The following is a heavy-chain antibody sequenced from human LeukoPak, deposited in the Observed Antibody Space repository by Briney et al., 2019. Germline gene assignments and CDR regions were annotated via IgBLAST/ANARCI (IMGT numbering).Heavy chain of an antibody. D-gene: IGHD6-13*01. CDR1: GGSISSSNW. CDR3: ARGSGSSWSFDY. J-gene: IGHJ4*02. V-gene: IGHV4-4*02. Sequence: SETLSLTCAVSGGSISSSNWWSWVRQPPGKGLEWIGEIYHSGSTNYNPSLKSRVAISVDKSKNQFSLKLSPVTAADTAVYYCARGSGSSWSFDYWGQGTLVTVSS. CDR2: IYHSGST.